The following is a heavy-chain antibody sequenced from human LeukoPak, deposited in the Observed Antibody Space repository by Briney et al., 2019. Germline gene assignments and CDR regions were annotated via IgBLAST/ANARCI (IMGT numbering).Heavy chain of an antibody. CDR2: IIPIFGTA. J-gene: IGHJ3*02. V-gene: IGHV1-69*05. D-gene: IGHD3-10*01. CDR3: ARVEVMVRGVTDAFDI. Sequence: SVKVSCTASGGTFSSYAISWVRQAPGQGLEWMGGIIPIFGTANYAQKFQGRVTITTDESTSTAYMELSSLRSEDTAVYYCARVEVMVRGVTDAFDIWGQGTMVTVSS. CDR1: GGTFSSYA.